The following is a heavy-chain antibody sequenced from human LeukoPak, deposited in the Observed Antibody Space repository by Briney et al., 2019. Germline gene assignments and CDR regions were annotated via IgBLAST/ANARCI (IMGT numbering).Heavy chain of an antibody. CDR2: IYYSGIT. J-gene: IGHJ4*02. CDR1: GGSISGYY. Sequence: ASETLSLTCTVSGGSISGYYWNWIRQPPGKGLEWIGTIYYSGITYYNPSLRSRVTISVDTSKNQFSLKLSSVTAADTAVYYCGRVGNDLYPYYFDYWGQGTLVTVSS. V-gene: IGHV4-39*07. D-gene: IGHD5/OR15-5a*01. CDR3: GRVGNDLYPYYFDY.